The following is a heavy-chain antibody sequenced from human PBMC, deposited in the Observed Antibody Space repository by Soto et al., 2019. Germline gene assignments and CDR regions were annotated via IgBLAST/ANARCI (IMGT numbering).Heavy chain of an antibody. CDR1: GVSIGSNDY. V-gene: IGHV4-4*02. J-gene: IGHJ4*01. Sequence: QVLLQESGPGLVQPSRTLSLSCVVSGVSIGSNDYWGWVRQSPGEGREWLGDMSSIGSVNYNPSLKSPVTISMDKSPNQFSLKLNSETAADTAVYYCAGSLGWYAIDDWGQGTLVIVSS. D-gene: IGHD6-19*01. CDR2: MSSIGSV. CDR3: AGSLGWYAIDD.